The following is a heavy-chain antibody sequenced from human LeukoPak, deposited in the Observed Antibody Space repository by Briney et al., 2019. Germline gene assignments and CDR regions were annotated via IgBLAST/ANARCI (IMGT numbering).Heavy chain of an antibody. Sequence: PGGSLRLSCAASGFTFSSYWMSWVRQAPGKGLEWVANIKQDGSEKYYVDSVKGRFTISRDNAKNSLYLQMNSLRAEETAVYSCARDWGRGRGAFAIWGQGTMVTVSS. CDR3: ARDWGRGRGAFAI. D-gene: IGHD3-16*01. V-gene: IGHV3-7*01. J-gene: IGHJ3*02. CDR1: GFTFSSYW. CDR2: IKQDGSEK.